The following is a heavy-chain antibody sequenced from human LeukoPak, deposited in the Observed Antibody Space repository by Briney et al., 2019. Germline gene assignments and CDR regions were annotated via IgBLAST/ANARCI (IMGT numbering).Heavy chain of an antibody. CDR2: ISWNVGSI. CDR1: GFTFDDYA. J-gene: IGHJ6*03. Sequence: PGGSLRLSCAASGFTFDDYAMHWVRQAPGKGLEWVSGISWNVGSIGYADSVRGRFTISRDNAKNSLYLQMNSLRAEDTALYYCAKDFWGYSYGYTGYYYYMDVWGKGTTVTVSS. D-gene: IGHD5-18*01. V-gene: IGHV3-9*01. CDR3: AKDFWGYSYGYTGYYYYMDV.